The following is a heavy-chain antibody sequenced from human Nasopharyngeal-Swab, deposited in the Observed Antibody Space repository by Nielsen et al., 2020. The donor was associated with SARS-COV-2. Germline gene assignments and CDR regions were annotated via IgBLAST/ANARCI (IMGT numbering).Heavy chain of an antibody. D-gene: IGHD6-6*01. J-gene: IGHJ4*02. CDR3: ATPGGIAARPLDY. Sequence: ASVKVSCKVSGYTLTELSMHWVRQAPGKGLEWMGGFDPEDGETIYAQKFQGRVTMTEDTSTDTAYMELSSLRSENTAVYYCATPGGIAARPLDYWGQGTLVTVSS. CDR1: GYTLTELS. CDR2: FDPEDGET. V-gene: IGHV1-24*01.